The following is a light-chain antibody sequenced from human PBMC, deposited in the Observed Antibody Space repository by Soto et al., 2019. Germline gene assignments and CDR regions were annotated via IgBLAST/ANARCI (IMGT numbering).Light chain of an antibody. Sequence: EKVMTQSPATLSVSPGERATLSCRASQSVSSYLAWYQQKPGQAPRLLIYDASTRATGVPARFSGSGSGTEFTLTISSLQSEDLAVYYCQQYDDWPETFCQGTKVDIK. CDR3: QQYDDWPET. CDR1: QSVSSY. J-gene: IGKJ1*01. V-gene: IGKV3-15*01. CDR2: DAS.